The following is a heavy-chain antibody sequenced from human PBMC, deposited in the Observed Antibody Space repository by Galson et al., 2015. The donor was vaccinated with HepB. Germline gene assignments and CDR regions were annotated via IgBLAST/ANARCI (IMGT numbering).Heavy chain of an antibody. V-gene: IGHV3-73*01. D-gene: IGHD3-3*01. J-gene: IGHJ4*02. CDR1: GFTFSGSA. Sequence: SLRLSCAASGFTFSGSAMHWVRQASGKGLEWVGRIRSKANSYATAYAASVKGRFTISRDNSKNTLYLQMNSLRAEDTAVYYCAKDLAGRVTIFGVVDYWGQGTLVTVSS. CDR3: AKDLAGRVTIFGVVDY. CDR2: IRSKANSYAT.